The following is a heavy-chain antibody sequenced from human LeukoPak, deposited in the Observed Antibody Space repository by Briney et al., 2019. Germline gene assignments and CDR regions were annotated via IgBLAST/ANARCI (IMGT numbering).Heavy chain of an antibody. Sequence: PSETLSLTCTVSRDSISSSSFYWGWIRQPPGKGLEWIGSFSYSGSTNYNPALKSRVSISVDASRNQYSLKLTSVSAADTAVYYCAREWEVLGFDYWGQGTLVTVSP. CDR2: FSYSGST. J-gene: IGHJ4*02. CDR1: RDSISSSSFY. D-gene: IGHD1-26*01. CDR3: AREWEVLGFDY. V-gene: IGHV4-39*07.